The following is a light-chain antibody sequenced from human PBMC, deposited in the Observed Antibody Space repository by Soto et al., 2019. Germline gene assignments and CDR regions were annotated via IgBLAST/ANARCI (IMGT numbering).Light chain of an antibody. J-gene: IGKJ1*01. CDR3: QHTRTTPRT. CDR1: QGISTY. Sequence: DLQMTQSPSSLFANVGDRVTITCRASQGISTYLHWYQQRPGKAPTLLIYGASNLHSGVPSRFSGRGSGTEFTLTISSLQPEDVATYYCQHTRTTPRTFGQGTKVEIK. CDR2: GAS. V-gene: IGKV1-39*01.